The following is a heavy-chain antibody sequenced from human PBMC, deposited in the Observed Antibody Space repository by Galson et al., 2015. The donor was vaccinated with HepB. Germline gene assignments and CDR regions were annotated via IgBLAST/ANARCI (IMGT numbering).Heavy chain of an antibody. J-gene: IGHJ4*02. D-gene: IGHD2-2*02. CDR1: GYTFTSYD. CDR2: MNPNSGNT. Sequence: SVKVSCKASGYTFTSYDINWVRQATGQGLEWMGWMNPNSGNTGYAQKFQGRVTMTRNTSISTAYMELSSLRSEDTAVYYCARVGYCSSTSCYIAHGDYWGQGTLVTVSS. V-gene: IGHV1-8*01. CDR3: ARVGYCSSTSCYIAHGDY.